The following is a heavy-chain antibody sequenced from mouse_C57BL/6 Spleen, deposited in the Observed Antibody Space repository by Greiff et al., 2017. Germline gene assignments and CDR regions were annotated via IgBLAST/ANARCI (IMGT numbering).Heavy chain of an antibody. D-gene: IGHD4-1*01. CDR3: ARSSGRGNFDY. Sequence: QVQLQQSGPELVKPGASVKLSCTASGYAFSSYWMNWVKQRPGKGLAWIGRIYPGDGDTNYHGKFKGKATLNADKSSSTAYMQLSSLTSEDSAVYFWARSSGRGNFDYWGQGTTLTVSS. CDR2: IYPGDGDT. J-gene: IGHJ2*01. V-gene: IGHV1-82*01. CDR1: GYAFSSYW.